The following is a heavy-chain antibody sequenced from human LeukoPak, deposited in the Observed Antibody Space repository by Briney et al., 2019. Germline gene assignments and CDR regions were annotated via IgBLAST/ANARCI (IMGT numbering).Heavy chain of an antibody. D-gene: IGHD6-13*01. CDR1: GFTFSNYA. CDR3: AKDPRRYSRTGGYFDY. Sequence: GGSLRLSCAASGFTFSNYAMSWVRQAPGKGLEWVSAISGSGDSTYYADSVKGRFTISRDNSKNTLYLQMNSLRAEDTAVYYCAKDPRRYSRTGGYFDYWGQGTVVTVSS. J-gene: IGHJ4*02. CDR2: ISGSGDST. V-gene: IGHV3-23*01.